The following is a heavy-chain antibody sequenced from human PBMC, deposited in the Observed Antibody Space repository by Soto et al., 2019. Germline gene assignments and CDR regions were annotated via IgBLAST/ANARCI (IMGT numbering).Heavy chain of an antibody. J-gene: IGHJ4*02. V-gene: IGHV3-33*01. CDR1: GFTFSSYG. CDR2: IWYDGSNK. Sequence: GGSRRRSCGASGFTFSSYGMHWVRQAPGKGLEWVAVIWYDGSNKYYADSVKGRFTISRDNSKNTLYLQMNSLRAEDTAVYYCARGSIRYDILTGYYRTYYFDYWGQGTLVTVSS. CDR3: ARGSIRYDILTGYYRTYYFDY. D-gene: IGHD3-9*01.